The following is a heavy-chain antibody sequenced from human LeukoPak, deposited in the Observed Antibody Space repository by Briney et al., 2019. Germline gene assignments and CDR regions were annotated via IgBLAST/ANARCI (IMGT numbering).Heavy chain of an antibody. CDR3: ARAAPNYYDSSGSLRNPYFDY. J-gene: IGHJ4*02. V-gene: IGHV4-31*03. CDR1: GVSISTGGYY. D-gene: IGHD3-22*01. CDR2: IYYSGST. Sequence: SQTLSLTCTVSGVSISTGGYYWSWIRQHPGKGLEWIGNIYYSGSTYYSPSLKSRVTMSVDTSKNQFSLTLISVTAADTAVYFCARAAPNYYDSSGSLRNPYFDYWGQGTLVTVSS.